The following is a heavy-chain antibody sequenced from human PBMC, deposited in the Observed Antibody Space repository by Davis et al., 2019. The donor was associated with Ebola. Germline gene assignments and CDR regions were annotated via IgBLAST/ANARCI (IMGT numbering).Heavy chain of an antibody. J-gene: IGHJ4*02. V-gene: IGHV3-48*01. CDR2: ISSSSSTI. CDR3: AKTNWDGDSPGILDS. CDR1: GFTFSSYS. Sequence: GESLRLSCAASGFTFSSYSMNWVRQAPGKGLEWVSYISSSSSTIYYADSVKGRFTISRDNAKNSLYLQMNSLRAEDTAVYYCAKTNWDGDSPGILDSWGRGTLVTVSS. D-gene: IGHD4-17*01.